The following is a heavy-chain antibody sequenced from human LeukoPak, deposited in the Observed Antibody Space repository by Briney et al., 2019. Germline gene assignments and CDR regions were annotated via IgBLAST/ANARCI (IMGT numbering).Heavy chain of an antibody. CDR1: GFTVSDNY. Sequence: GGSLRLSCAASGFTVSDNYMSWVRQAPGKGLEWVSVIYSGGSTYYADSVKGRFTISRDSSKNTLYLQMNSLRAEDTALYYCAREHYYDNSGYWSWGQGTLVTVSS. CDR2: IYSGGST. J-gene: IGHJ4*02. D-gene: IGHD3-22*01. CDR3: AREHYYDNSGYWS. V-gene: IGHV3-53*01.